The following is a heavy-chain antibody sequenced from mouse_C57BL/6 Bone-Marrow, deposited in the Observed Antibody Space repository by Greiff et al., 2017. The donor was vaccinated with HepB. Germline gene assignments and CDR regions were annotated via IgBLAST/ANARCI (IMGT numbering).Heavy chain of an antibody. CDR1: GYSITSCYY. CDR2: ISYDGSN. J-gene: IGHJ2*01. V-gene: IGHV3-6*01. CDR3: ARDITTVAFDY. D-gene: IGHD1-1*01. Sequence: EVQLVESGPGLVKPSQSLSLTCSVSGYSITSCYYWNWIRQFPGNKLEWMGYISYDGSNNYNPSLKNRISITRDTSKNQFFLQLNSVTTEDTATYYCARDITTVAFDYGGQGTTLTVSS.